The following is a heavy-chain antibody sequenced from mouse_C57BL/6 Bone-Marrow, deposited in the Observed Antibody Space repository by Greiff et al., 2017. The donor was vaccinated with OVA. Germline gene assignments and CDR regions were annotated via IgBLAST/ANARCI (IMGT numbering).Heavy chain of an antibody. Sequence: QVQLQESGPGLVQPSQCLSISCTVSGFSLTSYGVHWVRQSPGKGLEWLGGIWRGGSTAYNEAFMSSLSITKDKSKNQVFLKMNSLQADDTAIYYCASLYYDYDGFAYWGQGTLVTVSA. CDR1: GFSLTSYG. D-gene: IGHD2-4*01. J-gene: IGHJ3*01. CDR3: ASLYYDYDGFAY. V-gene: IGHV2-5*01. CDR2: IWRGGST.